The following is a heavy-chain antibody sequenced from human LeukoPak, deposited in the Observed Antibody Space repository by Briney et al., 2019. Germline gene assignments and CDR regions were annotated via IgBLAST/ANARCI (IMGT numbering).Heavy chain of an antibody. J-gene: IGHJ4*02. CDR3: AKDPGVVPAHYFDY. V-gene: IGHV3-23*01. CDR1: GFTFSSYA. Sequence: PGGSLRLSCAASGFTFSSYAMSWVRQAPGKGLEWVSAISGSGGSTYYADSVKGRFTISGDNSKNTLSLQMNSLRAEDTAVYYCAKDPGVVPAHYFDYWGQGTLVTVSS. CDR2: ISGSGGST. D-gene: IGHD2-2*01.